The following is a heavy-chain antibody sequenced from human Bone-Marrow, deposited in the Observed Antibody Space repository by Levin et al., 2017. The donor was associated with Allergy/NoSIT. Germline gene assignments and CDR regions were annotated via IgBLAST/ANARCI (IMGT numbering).Heavy chain of an antibody. J-gene: IGHJ6*03. D-gene: IGHD5-12*01. CDR2: MNPNSGNT. CDR1: GYTFTSYD. CDR3: ASFRYSGYDSAAYYYMDV. V-gene: IGHV1-8*01. Sequence: ASVKVSCKASGYTFTSYDINWVRQATGQGLEWMGWMNPNSGNTGYAQKFQGRVTMTRNTSISTAYMELSSLRSEDTAVYYCASFRYSGYDSAAYYYMDVWGKGTTVTVSS.